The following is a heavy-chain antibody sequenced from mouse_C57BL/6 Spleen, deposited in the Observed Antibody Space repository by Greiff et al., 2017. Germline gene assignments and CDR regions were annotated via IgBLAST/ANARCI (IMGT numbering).Heavy chain of an antibody. CDR1: GYTFTSYW. Sequence: VQLQQPGAELVKPGASVKLSCKASGYTFTSYWMQWVKQRPGQGLEWIGEIDPSDSYTNYNQKFKGKATLTVDTSSSTAYMQLSSLTSEDSAVYYCARSIEITTAFMDYWGQGTSVTVSS. J-gene: IGHJ4*01. CDR3: ARSIEITTAFMDY. CDR2: IDPSDSYT. V-gene: IGHV1-50*01. D-gene: IGHD1-2*01.